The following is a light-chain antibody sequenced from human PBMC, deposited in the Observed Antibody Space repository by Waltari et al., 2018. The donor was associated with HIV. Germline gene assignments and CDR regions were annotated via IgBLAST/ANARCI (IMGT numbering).Light chain of an antibody. V-gene: IGKV3-20*01. Sequence: EIVLTPSSGTPSLSPGERANPSRRASQSVSNNYLAWYQQKPGQAPRLLIYGASSRATGIPDRFSGSGSGTDFTLTISRLEPEDFAVYYCQQYCGSSFTFGPGTKVDI. J-gene: IGKJ3*01. CDR1: QSVSNNY. CDR3: QQYCGSSFT. CDR2: GAS.